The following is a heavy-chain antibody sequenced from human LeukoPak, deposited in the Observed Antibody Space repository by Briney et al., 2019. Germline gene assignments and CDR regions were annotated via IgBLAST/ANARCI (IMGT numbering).Heavy chain of an antibody. CDR1: GFTFSSYS. V-gene: IGHV3-21*01. J-gene: IGHJ5*02. CDR3: ARDEANWFDP. Sequence: PGGSLRLSCAASGFTFSSYSKNWVRQAPGKGLEWVSSISSSSSYIYYADSVKGRFTISRDNAKNSLYLQMNSLRAEDTAVYYCARDEANWFDPWGQGTLVTVSS. CDR2: ISSSSSYI.